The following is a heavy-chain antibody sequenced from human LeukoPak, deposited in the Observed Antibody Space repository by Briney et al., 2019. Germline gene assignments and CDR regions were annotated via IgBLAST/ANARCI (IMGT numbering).Heavy chain of an antibody. J-gene: IGHJ5*02. D-gene: IGHD6-13*01. V-gene: IGHV1-3*01. CDR3: ARDRIAAAGFDP. Sequence: ASVKVSCKASGYTFTSYAMHWVRQAPGQRLEWMGWINAGNGNTKYSQKFQGRVTITRDTSASTAYMELSSLRSEDTAVYYCARDRIAAAGFDPWGQGTLVTVSS. CDR2: INAGNGNT. CDR1: GYTFTSYA.